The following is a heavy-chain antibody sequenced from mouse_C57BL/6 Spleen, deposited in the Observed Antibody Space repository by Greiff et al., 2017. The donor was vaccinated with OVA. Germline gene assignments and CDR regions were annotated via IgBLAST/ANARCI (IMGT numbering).Heavy chain of an antibody. CDR3: ARYCYDYDGYYAMDY. CDR1: GFTFTDYY. CDR2: IRNKANGYTT. D-gene: IGHD2-4*01. J-gene: IGHJ4*01. Sequence: DVQLQESGGGLVQPGGSLSLSCAASGFTFTDYYMSWVRQPPGKALEWLGFIRNKANGYTTEYSASVKGRFTISRDNSQSILYLQMNALRAEDSATYYCARYCYDYDGYYAMDYWGQGTSVTVSS. V-gene: IGHV7-3*01.